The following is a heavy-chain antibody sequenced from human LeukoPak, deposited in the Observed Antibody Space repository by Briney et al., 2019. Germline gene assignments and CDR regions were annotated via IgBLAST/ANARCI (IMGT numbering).Heavy chain of an antibody. V-gene: IGHV3-66*02. D-gene: IGHD5-24*01. J-gene: IGHJ4*02. CDR2: IYSGGST. CDR1: GASVTDTL. Sequence: PGGSLTLTCTLSGASVTDTLIDWVRQAPEKGLEWVSVIYSGGSTYYADSVKGRFTISRDNSKNTLYLQMNSLRPEDTAVYYCARARREGSNSEWGQGTLVTVSS. CDR3: ARARREGSNSE.